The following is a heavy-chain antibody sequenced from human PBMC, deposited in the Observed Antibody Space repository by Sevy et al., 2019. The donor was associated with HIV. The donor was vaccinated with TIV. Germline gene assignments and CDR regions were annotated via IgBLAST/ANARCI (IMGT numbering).Heavy chain of an antibody. Sequence: ASVKVSCKASGGTFNSYGINWVRQAPGQGLEWMGGIIPIFGTTNYAQKFQGRVTITTDKSTSTVNMERSSLRSEDTAEYYCALDSNAYDIWGQGTMVTVSS. CDR1: GGTFNSYG. D-gene: IGHD3-22*01. V-gene: IGHV1-69*05. CDR3: ALDSNAYDI. J-gene: IGHJ3*02. CDR2: IIPIFGTT.